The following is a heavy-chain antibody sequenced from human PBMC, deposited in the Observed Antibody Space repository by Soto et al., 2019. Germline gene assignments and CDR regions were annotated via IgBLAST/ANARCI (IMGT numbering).Heavy chain of an antibody. Sequence: PSETLSLTCTVSGGSISSYYWSWIRQPPGKGLEWIGYIYYSGSTNYNPSLKSRVTISVDTSKNQFSLKLSSVTAADTAVYYCARQWFGAVIDDWGQGTRVTVAS. V-gene: IGHV4-59*01. CDR3: ARQWFGAVIDD. D-gene: IGHD3-10*01. J-gene: IGHJ4*02. CDR1: GGSISSYY. CDR2: IYYSGST.